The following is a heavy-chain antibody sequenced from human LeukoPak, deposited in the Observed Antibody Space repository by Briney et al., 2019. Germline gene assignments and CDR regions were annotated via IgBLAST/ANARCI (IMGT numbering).Heavy chain of an antibody. CDR3: ARDRIQTREPALYWFDP. Sequence: GASVKVSCKASGYAFTSYAMHWVRQAPGQRLEWMGWINAGNGNTKYSQKFQGRVTMTTDTSTSTAYMELRSLRSDDTAVYYCARDRIQTREPALYWFDPWGQGTLVTVSS. CDR1: GYAFTSYA. J-gene: IGHJ5*02. CDR2: INAGNGNT. D-gene: IGHD5-18*01. V-gene: IGHV1-3*01.